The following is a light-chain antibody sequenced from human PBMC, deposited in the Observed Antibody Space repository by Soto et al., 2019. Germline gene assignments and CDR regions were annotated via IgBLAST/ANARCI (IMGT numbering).Light chain of an antibody. Sequence: DVQLTQSPSFLSASVGDRVIITCRSSQGIGSYLAWYQQKPGKAPKLLIYAASGLQTGVPSRFSGSGSGTDFTLRISSLQREDFATYYCQQSYITPPGTVGQGTKVDIK. CDR2: AAS. CDR1: QGIGSY. CDR3: QQSYITPPGT. J-gene: IGKJ1*01. V-gene: IGKV1-39*01.